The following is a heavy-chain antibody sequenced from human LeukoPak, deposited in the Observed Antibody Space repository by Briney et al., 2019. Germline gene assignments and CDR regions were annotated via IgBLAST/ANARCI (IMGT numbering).Heavy chain of an antibody. D-gene: IGHD3-22*01. CDR3: ASSDYYDSSGYYRN. J-gene: IGHJ4*02. CDR2: IYTSGST. CDR1: GGSISSYY. V-gene: IGHV4-4*07. Sequence: SETLSLTCTVSGGSISSYYWSWIRQPAGKGLEWIGRIYTSGSTNYNPSLKSRVTMSVDTSKNQFSPKLSSVTAADTAVYYCASSDYYDSSGYYRNWGQGTLVTVSS.